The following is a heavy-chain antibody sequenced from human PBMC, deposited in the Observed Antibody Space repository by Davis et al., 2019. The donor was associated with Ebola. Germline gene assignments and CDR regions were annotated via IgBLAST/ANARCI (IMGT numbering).Heavy chain of an antibody. CDR1: GGSISSYY. V-gene: IGHV4-59*01. J-gene: IGHJ4*02. Sequence: MPGGSLRLSCTVSGGSISSYYWSWIRQPPGKGLEWIGYIYYSGSTNYNPSLKSRVTISVDKSKNQFSLKLSSVTAADTAVYYCAREETYSGTYYIDYWGQGTLVTVSS. CDR3: AREETYSGTYYIDY. CDR2: IYYSGST. D-gene: IGHD1-26*01.